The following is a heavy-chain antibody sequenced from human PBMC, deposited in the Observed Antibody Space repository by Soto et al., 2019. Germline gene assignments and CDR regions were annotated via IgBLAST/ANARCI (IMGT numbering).Heavy chain of an antibody. Sequence: EVQLVESGGGLVQPGGSLRLSCEASGFTFRNYDMHWVRQGTGKGLEWVSGISAAGDPDYADSVEGRFTISRENAQNTFFLQMNSHSVGDTAVYYCARTDRDFYGLDVWGQGTTVIVSS. CDR1: GFTFRNYD. V-gene: IGHV3-13*05. CDR2: ISAAGDP. J-gene: IGHJ6*01. CDR3: ARTDRDFYGLDV.